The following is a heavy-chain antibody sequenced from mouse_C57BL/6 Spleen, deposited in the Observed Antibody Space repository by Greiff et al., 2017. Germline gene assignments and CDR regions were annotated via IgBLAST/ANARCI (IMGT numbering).Heavy chain of an antibody. CDR2: IWGDGST. CDR1: GFSLTSSG. J-gene: IGHJ4*01. Sequence: VKLMESGPGLVAPSQSLSITCTVSGFSLTSSGVSWVRQPPGKGLEWLGVIWGDGSTNYHSALISRLSISKDNSKSQVFLKLNSLQTDDTATYYCAKRGTAQAIYAMDYWGQGTSVTVSS. CDR3: AKRGTAQAIYAMDY. D-gene: IGHD3-2*02. V-gene: IGHV2-3*01.